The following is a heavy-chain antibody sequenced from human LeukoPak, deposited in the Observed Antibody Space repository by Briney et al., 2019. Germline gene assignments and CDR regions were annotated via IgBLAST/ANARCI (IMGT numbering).Heavy chain of an antibody. J-gene: IGHJ6*03. Sequence: GRSLRLSCAASGFTFRSYAIHWVRQAPGKGLEWVAVISYDGTNNYYADSVKGRFTISRDNSKNTLYLQMNSLRAEDTAVYYCAKGGGYEAQYYYYYLDVWGKGTTVTISS. D-gene: IGHD5-12*01. CDR2: ISYDGTNN. V-gene: IGHV3-30*04. CDR3: AKGGGYEAQYYYYYLDV. CDR1: GFTFRSYA.